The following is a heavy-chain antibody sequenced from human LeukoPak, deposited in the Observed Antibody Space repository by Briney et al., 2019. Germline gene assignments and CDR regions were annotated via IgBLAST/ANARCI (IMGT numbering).Heavy chain of an antibody. V-gene: IGHV4-61*02. CDR3: ARSHRHYSSSSGPLDS. Sequence: LETLSLTCSVSGGSVGSGSYYWTWIRQSAGKGLEWIGRIDPTGTTNNNPSLRGRATVSLDTSQNQFSLKLDSVTAADTAVYYCARSHRHYSSSSGPLDSWGQGTLVIVSS. J-gene: IGHJ4*02. D-gene: IGHD2-21*01. CDR1: GGSVGSGSYY. CDR2: IDPTGTT.